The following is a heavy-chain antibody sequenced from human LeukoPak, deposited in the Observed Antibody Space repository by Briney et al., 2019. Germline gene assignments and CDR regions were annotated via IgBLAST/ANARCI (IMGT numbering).Heavy chain of an antibody. V-gene: IGHV4-4*07. CDR1: GGSISSYY. D-gene: IGHD3-22*01. J-gene: IGHJ3*02. Sequence: SETLSLTCTVSGGSISSYYWSWIRQPAGKGLEWIGRIYTSGSTNYNPSLKSRVTMSVDTSKNQSSLKLSSVTAADTAVYYCASISGDDSSGYYPTPVRAGDAFDIWGQGTMVTVSS. CDR2: IYTSGST. CDR3: ASISGDDSSGYYPTPVRAGDAFDI.